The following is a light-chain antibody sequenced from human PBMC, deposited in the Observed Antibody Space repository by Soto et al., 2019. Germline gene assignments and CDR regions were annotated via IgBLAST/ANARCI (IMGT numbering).Light chain of an antibody. CDR2: EGS. CDR1: SSDVGSYNL. Sequence: QSALTQPASVSGSPGQSITISCTGTSSDVGSYNLVSWYQQHPGKAPKLMIYEGSKRPSGVSNRFSGSKSGNTASLTISGFQADYENDTSTSEISAISPYV. CDR3: SEISAISPYV. V-gene: IGLV2-23*01. J-gene: IGLJ1*01.